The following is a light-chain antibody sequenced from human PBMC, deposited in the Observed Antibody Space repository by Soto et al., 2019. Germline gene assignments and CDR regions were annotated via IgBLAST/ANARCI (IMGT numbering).Light chain of an antibody. V-gene: IGKV3-15*01. CDR3: QQYNNWPPVVT. J-gene: IGKJ1*01. CDR1: QSVRSN. Sequence: EIVMTQSPATLSVSPGERATLSCRASQSVRSNVAWYQQKPGQAPRLLIYGASTRATGIPARFSGSGSGTEFPLTISSLQSEDFAVYYCQQYNNWPPVVTFGQGTKVEIK. CDR2: GAS.